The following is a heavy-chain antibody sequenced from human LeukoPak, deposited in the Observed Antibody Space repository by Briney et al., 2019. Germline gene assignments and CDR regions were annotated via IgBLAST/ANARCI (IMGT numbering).Heavy chain of an antibody. CDR3: AKDGGGKIVATLSLYYFDY. CDR1: GFTVSSNY. Sequence: GGSLRLSCAASGFTVSSNYMSWVRQAPGKGLEWVSAISGSGGSTYYADSVKGRFTISRDNSKNTLFLQMNSLRAEDTAAYYCAKDGGGKIVATLSLYYFDYWGQGTLVTVSS. J-gene: IGHJ4*02. CDR2: ISGSGGST. V-gene: IGHV3-23*01. D-gene: IGHD5-12*01.